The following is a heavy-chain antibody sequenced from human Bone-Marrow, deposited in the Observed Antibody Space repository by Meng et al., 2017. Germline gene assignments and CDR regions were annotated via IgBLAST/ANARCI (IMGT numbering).Heavy chain of an antibody. CDR1: GGSFIGSY. J-gene: IGHJ4*02. D-gene: IGHD1-1*01. V-gene: IGHV4-34*01. CDR3: ARGLRYPSP. CDR2: INHSGST. Sequence: QVRHSQGGAGLLSPSELLSLTYVVYGGSFIGSYWSWIRQPPGKGLEWIGEINHSGSTDYNPSLKSRVTISVDTSKNQFSLKLSSVTAADTAVYYCARGLRYPSPWGQGTLVTVSS.